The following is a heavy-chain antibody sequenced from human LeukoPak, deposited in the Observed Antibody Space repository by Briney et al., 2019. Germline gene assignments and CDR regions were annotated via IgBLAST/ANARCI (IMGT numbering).Heavy chain of an antibody. CDR3: APSQGDGSEY. CDR2: INHSGST. J-gene: IGHJ4*02. D-gene: IGHD5-24*01. V-gene: IGHV4-34*01. Sequence: LEWIGEINHSGSTNYNPSLKSRVTISVDTSKNQFSLKLSSVTAADTAVYYCAPSQGDGSEYWGQGTLVTVSS.